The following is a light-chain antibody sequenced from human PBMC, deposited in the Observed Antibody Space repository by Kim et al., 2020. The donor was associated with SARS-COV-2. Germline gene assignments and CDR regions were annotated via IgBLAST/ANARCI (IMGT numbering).Light chain of an antibody. Sequence: VSPGQTASITCSGDKLGDKYACWYQQKPGQSPVLVIYQDSKRPSGIPERFSGSNSGNTATLTISGTQAMDEADYYCQAWDSSTYVFGTGTKFTVL. CDR3: QAWDSSTYV. CDR2: QDS. V-gene: IGLV3-1*01. CDR1: KLGDKY. J-gene: IGLJ1*01.